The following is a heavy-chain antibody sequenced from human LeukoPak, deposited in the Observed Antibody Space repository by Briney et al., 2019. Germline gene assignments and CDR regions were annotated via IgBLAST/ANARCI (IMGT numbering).Heavy chain of an antibody. Sequence: SETLSLTCTVSGGSISSSSYYWGWIRQPPGKGLEWIGSIYYSGSTNYNPSLKSRVTISVDTSKNQFSLKLSSVTAADTAVYYCAREVNWNDDGMDVWGQGTTVTVSS. J-gene: IGHJ6*02. D-gene: IGHD1-20*01. CDR1: GGSISSSSYY. CDR3: AREVNWNDDGMDV. CDR2: IYYSGST. V-gene: IGHV4-39*07.